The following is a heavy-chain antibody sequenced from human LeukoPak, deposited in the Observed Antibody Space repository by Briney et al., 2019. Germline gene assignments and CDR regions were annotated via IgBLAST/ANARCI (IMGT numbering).Heavy chain of an antibody. CDR1: GFSFSDHA. CDR2: IRFDGTTT. J-gene: IGHJ4*02. Sequence: PGGSLRLSCGASGFSFSDHAMHWVRQDPDKGLEWVAFIRFDGTTTDYTDSVKGRFTISRDNSKNTLFLQMNSLRPEDTGVYFCAKPSGNCVDYWGQGTLVTVSS. CDR3: AKPSGNCVDY. D-gene: IGHD1-26*01. V-gene: IGHV3-30*02.